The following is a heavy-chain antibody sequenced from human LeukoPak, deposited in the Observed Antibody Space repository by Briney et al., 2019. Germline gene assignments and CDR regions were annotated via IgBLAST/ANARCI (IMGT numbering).Heavy chain of an antibody. CDR3: AHYYDSSGYYSHY. V-gene: IGHV4-39*07. CDR2: IYYSGST. D-gene: IGHD3-22*01. Sequence: SETLSLTCTVSGGSISSSSYYWGWIRQPPGKGLEWIGSIYYSGSTYYNPSLKSRVTISVDTSKNQFSLKLSSVTAADTAVYYCAHYYDSSGYYSHYWGQGTLVTVSS. J-gene: IGHJ4*02. CDR1: GGSISSSSYY.